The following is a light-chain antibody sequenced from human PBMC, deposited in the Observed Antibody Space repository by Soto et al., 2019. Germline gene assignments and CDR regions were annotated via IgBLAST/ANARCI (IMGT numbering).Light chain of an antibody. CDR1: SSDVGDYNY. CDR3: SSYTSSSTLYV. V-gene: IGLV2-14*03. CDR2: DVS. Sequence: QSVLTQPASVSGSPGQSITISCTGTSSDVGDYNYVSWYQHHPGKAPKLMIYDVSNRPSGVSNRFSGSKSGNTASLTISGLQAEDEADYYCSSYTSSSTLYVFGTGTKVNVL. J-gene: IGLJ1*01.